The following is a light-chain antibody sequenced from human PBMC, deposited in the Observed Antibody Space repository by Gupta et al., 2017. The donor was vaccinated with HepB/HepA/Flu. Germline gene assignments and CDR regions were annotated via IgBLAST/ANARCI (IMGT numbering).Light chain of an antibody. CDR1: RLRSSY. Sequence: SSELTPDPAVSVALGQTVRITCQGDRLRSSYANWYQQKPGQAPVLVLYGENSRPSGIPDRFSGSRSGNTASLTITGAQAEDEADYYCHSRDSSDDFWAFGGGTKLTVL. CDR2: GEN. V-gene: IGLV3-19*01. CDR3: HSRDSSDDFWA. J-gene: IGLJ3*02.